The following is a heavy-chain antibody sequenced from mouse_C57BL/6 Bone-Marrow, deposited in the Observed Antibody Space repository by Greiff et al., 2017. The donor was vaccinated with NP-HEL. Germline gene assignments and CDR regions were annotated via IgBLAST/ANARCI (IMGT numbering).Heavy chain of an antibody. CDR1: GYTFTDYN. CDR2: INPNNGGT. CDR3: ARPLGDVDYLDY. Sequence: VQLKESGPELVKPGASVKMSCKASGYTFTDYNMHWVKQSHGKSLEWIGYINPNNGGTSYNQKFKGKATLTVNKSSSTAYMELRSLTSEDSAVYYCARPLGDVDYLDYWGQGTTLTVSS. J-gene: IGHJ2*01. V-gene: IGHV1-22*01. D-gene: IGHD3-3*01.